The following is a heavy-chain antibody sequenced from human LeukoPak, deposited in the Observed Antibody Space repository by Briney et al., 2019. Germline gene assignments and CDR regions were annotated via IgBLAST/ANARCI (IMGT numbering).Heavy chain of an antibody. Sequence: PGGSLRLSCAASGFTFNAYWMTWVRQAPGKGLEWVANIKEDGSEKYYVDSVKGRFTISRDNAKNTLYLQMNSLRAEDTAVYYCARVRDFWSGSRRVCYFDYWGQGTLVTVSS. CDR2: IKEDGSEK. V-gene: IGHV3-7*01. J-gene: IGHJ4*02. D-gene: IGHD3-3*01. CDR3: ARVRDFWSGSRRVCYFDY. CDR1: GFTFNAYW.